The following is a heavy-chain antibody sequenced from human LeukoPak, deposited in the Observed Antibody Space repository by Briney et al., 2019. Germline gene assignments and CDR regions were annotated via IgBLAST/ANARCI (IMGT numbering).Heavy chain of an antibody. D-gene: IGHD6-6*01. V-gene: IGHV3-48*04. CDR1: RFTFSNYG. J-gene: IGHJ4*02. CDR2: INSRSSTI. Sequence: GGSLRLSCAASRFTFSNYGVNWVRQAPGKGLEWVSYINSRSSTIYYADSVKGRFTISRDNAKNSLSLQMNSLRGDDTAVYYCARGAWRIAAFFDYWGQGTLVTVSS. CDR3: ARGAWRIAAFFDY.